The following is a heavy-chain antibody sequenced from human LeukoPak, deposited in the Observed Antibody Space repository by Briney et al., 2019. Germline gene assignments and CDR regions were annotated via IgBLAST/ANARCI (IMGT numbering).Heavy chain of an antibody. Sequence: GGSLRLSCAGSGFIFNNYAMHWVRQPPGKGLEWVSGISWNSGSIGYADSVKGRFTISRDNAKNSLYLQMNSLRVEDTAFYYCAKDNRRHYTSGPNPDSLHWGQGALVTVSS. CDR3: AKDNRRHYTSGPNPDSLH. D-gene: IGHD6-19*01. J-gene: IGHJ4*02. CDR1: GFIFNNYA. CDR2: ISWNSGSI. V-gene: IGHV3-9*01.